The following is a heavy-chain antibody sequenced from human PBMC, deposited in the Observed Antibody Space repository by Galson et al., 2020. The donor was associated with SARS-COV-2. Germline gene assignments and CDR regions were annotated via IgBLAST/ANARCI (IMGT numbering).Heavy chain of an antibody. CDR2: IYYSGST. CDR3: ASAPRQLLWFGELSPYYLDY. J-gene: IGHJ4*02. V-gene: IGHV4-59*01. CDR1: GGSISSYY. D-gene: IGHD3-10*01. Sequence: ETSETLSLTCTVSGGSISSYYWSWIRQPPGKGLEWIGYIYYSGSTNYNPSLKSRVTISVDTSKNQFSLKLSSVTAADTAVYYCASAPRQLLWFGELSPYYLDYWGQGTLVTVSS.